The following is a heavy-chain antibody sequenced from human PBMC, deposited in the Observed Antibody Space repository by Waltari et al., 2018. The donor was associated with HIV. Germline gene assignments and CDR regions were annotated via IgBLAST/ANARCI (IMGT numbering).Heavy chain of an antibody. V-gene: IGHV4-59*08. J-gene: IGHJ6*02. Sequence: QVQLQESGPGLVKPSETLSLTCTVSGGSISSYYWSWIRQPPGKGLEWIGYIYYSGSTNYNPTLTSRFTMSVDTSKNQFSLKLSSVTAADTAVYYCARHGYCSGGSCRGNYYYYYGMDVWGQGTTVTVSS. CDR1: GGSISSYY. CDR3: ARHGYCSGGSCRGNYYYYYGMDV. D-gene: IGHD2-15*01. CDR2: IYYSGST.